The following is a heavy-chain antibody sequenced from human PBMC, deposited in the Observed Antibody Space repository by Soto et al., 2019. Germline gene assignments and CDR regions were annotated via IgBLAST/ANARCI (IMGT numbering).Heavy chain of an antibody. V-gene: IGHV1-3*01. Sequence: ASVKVSCKASGYTFTSYAMHWVRQAPGQRLEWMGWINAGNGNTKYSQRFQGRVTITRDTSASTAYMELSSLRSEDTAVYYCARVRVWWELREGAFDIWGQGTMVTVSS. J-gene: IGHJ3*02. CDR3: ARVRVWWELREGAFDI. D-gene: IGHD1-26*01. CDR1: GYTFTSYA. CDR2: INAGNGNT.